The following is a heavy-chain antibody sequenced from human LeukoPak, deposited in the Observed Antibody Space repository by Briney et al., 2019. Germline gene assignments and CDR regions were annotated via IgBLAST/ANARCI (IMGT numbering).Heavy chain of an antibody. D-gene: IGHD6-6*01. J-gene: IGHJ4*02. Sequence: GASVKVSCKASGYTFTGYYMHWVRQAPGQGLEWMGGINPNSGATNYAQKSQGRVTMTSDTSISTAYMELSRLRSDDTAVYYCARVQYSGSAALDYWGQGTLVTVSS. V-gene: IGHV1-2*02. CDR2: INPNSGAT. CDR3: ARVQYSGSAALDY. CDR1: GYTFTGYY.